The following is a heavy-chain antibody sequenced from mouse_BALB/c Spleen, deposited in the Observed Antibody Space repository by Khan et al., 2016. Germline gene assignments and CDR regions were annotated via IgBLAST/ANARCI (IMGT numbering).Heavy chain of an antibody. V-gene: IGHV1-77*01. CDR2: IFPGSGST. J-gene: IGHJ4*01. D-gene: IGHD1-2*01. CDR1: GYTFTDYY. Sequence: QVQLKQSGTELPRPGASVKLSCKASGYTFTDYYLHWVKQRTGQGLEWIGEIFPGSGSTYYNAKFKGKASLTADTSSSTAYMQLSSLTSEDSAVYFCARSYYGYFAMDYWGHGASVTVSS. CDR3: ARSYYGYFAMDY.